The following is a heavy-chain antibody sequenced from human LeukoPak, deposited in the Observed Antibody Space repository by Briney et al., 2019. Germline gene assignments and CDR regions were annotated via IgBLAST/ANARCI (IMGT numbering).Heavy chain of an antibody. V-gene: IGHV3-15*01. J-gene: IGHJ4*02. Sequence: GSLRLSCAVSGFTFSNTWMNWVRQAPGKGLEWVGRIKRIIDGGTTDYAAPVKGRFTVSRDDSINTLYLQMSSLKTEDTAVYYCVAQGGSGDLRYWGQGTLVTVSS. D-gene: IGHD4-17*01. CDR3: VAQGGSGDLRY. CDR1: GFTFSNTW. CDR2: IKRIIDGGTT.